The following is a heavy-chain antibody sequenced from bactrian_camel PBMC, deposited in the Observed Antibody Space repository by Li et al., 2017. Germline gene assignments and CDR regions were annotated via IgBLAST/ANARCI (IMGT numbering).Heavy chain of an antibody. D-gene: IGHD3*01. J-gene: IGHJ4*01. CDR1: GFTSSSVY. CDR2: IDSIGST. Sequence: HVQLVESGGGSVQAGGSLRLSCVASGFTSSSVYMAWFRQAPGKEREGVAAIDSIGSTSYADSVKGRFTISKDNAKNTVYLQMNSLKPEDTAMYYCAAGRLYGTASILSIRAYNHWGQGTQVTVS. V-gene: IGHV3S53*01. CDR3: AAGRLYGTASILSIRAYNH.